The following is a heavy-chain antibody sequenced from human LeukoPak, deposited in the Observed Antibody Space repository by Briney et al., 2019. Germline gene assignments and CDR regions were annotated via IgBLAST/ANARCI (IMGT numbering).Heavy chain of an antibody. J-gene: IGHJ3*02. CDR2: ISSSGTTM. Sequence: GGSLRLSCAASGFTFSDYEMNWVRQAPGKGLEWLSYISSSGTTMYYADSVRGRFTISRDDTKDSLYLQMNSLRAEDTAVYYCASPVTTVTTNSFDIWGQGTRVTVSS. V-gene: IGHV3-48*03. CDR3: ASPVTTVTTNSFDI. D-gene: IGHD4-17*01. CDR1: GFTFSDYE.